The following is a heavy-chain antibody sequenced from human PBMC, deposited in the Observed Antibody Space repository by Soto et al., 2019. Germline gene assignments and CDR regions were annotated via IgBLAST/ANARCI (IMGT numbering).Heavy chain of an antibody. CDR2: TYYRSKGYN. Sequence: SQTLSLTCAISGDSVSSNSAAWNWIRQSPSRGLEWLGRTYYRSKGYNDYAVSVKSRITINPDASKNQFSLQLNSVTPDDAAVYYCARGRDWGTHYFDYWGQGTLVTVSS. D-gene: IGHD7-27*01. V-gene: IGHV6-1*01. CDR3: ARGRDWGTHYFDY. CDR1: GDSVSSNSAA. J-gene: IGHJ4*02.